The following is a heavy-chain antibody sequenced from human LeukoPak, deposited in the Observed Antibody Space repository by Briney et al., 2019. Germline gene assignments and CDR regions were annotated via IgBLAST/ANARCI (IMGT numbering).Heavy chain of an antibody. CDR1: GFTFSNAW. D-gene: IGHD1-14*01. V-gene: IGHV3-15*01. J-gene: IGHJ4*02. CDR3: TTDPQAYKFDY. Sequence: GSLRLSCAASGFTFSNAWMSWVRQAPGKGLEWVGRIKSKTDGGTTDYAAPVKGRFTTSRDDSKNTLYLQMNSLKTEDTAVYYCTTDPQAYKFDYWGQGTLVTVSS. CDR2: IKSKTDGGTT.